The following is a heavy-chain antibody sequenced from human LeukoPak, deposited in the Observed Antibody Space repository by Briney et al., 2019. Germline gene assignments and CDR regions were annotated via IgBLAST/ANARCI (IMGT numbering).Heavy chain of an antibody. CDR1: GFTFSSYW. Sequence: GGSLRLSCAASGFTFSSYWMTWVRQAPGKGLEWVANINQYESEKYYVDSVKGRFTISGDNAKNSLYLQMNSLRAEDTAVYYCARDLRGRVDYWGQGTLVTVSS. CDR2: INQYESEK. D-gene: IGHD3-10*01. CDR3: ARDLRGRVDY. V-gene: IGHV3-7*01. J-gene: IGHJ4*02.